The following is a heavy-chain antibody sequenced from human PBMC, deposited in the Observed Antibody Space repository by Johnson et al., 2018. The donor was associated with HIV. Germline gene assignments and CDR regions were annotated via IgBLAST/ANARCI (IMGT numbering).Heavy chain of an antibody. J-gene: IGHJ3*02. CDR2: IKQDGSEK. V-gene: IGHV3-7*03. CDR3: ARAAYYDFWSGYFDAFDI. CDR1: GFTFITYW. D-gene: IGHD3-3*01. Sequence: MQLVESGGGLVQPGGSLRLSCAASGFTFITYWMSWVRQAPGKGLEWVANIKQDGSEKYYVGSVKGRFTISRDNAKNSLYLQMNSLRAEDTAVYYCARAAYYDFWSGYFDAFDIWGQGTMVTVSS.